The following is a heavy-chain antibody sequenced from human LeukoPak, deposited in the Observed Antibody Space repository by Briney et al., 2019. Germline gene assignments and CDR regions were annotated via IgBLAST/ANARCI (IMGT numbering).Heavy chain of an antibody. J-gene: IGHJ4*02. D-gene: IGHD5-18*01. V-gene: IGHV1-18*01. CDR3: ARDKSYGSEFDY. CDR2: ISAYNGNT. Sequence: GASVKVSCKTSGYTFPSYAISWVRQAPGQGLEWMGWISAYNGNTDSAQKFQGRVTVTTDSSTSTAYMELRGLTSDDTAVYYCARDKSYGSEFDYWGQGTLVTVSS. CDR1: GYTFPSYA.